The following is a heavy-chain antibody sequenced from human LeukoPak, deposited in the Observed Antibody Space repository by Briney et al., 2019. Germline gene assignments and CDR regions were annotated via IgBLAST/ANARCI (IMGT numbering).Heavy chain of an antibody. CDR1: GLTVSSNC. CDR3: ARDSPRTGP. D-gene: IGHD1-1*01. J-gene: IGHJ5*02. V-gene: IGHV3-53*01. CDR2: IYSDGRT. Sequence: GGSLRLSCVASGLTVSSNCMSWVRQAPGKGLEWVSVIYSDGRTYYTDSVKGRFTISRDNSKNTLYLQMNSLRDEDTAVYYCARDSPRTGPWGQGTLVTVSS.